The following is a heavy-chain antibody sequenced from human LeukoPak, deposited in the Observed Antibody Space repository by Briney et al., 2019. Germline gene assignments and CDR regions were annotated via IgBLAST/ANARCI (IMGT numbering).Heavy chain of an antibody. CDR1: GFTFSSYG. V-gene: IGHV3-30*02. J-gene: IGHJ4*02. Sequence: PGGSLRLSCAASGFTFSSYGMHWVRQAPGKGLEWVAFIRYDGSNKYYADSVKGRFTISRDNSKNTLYLQMNSLRAEDTAVYYCAREEHSIAAAGQSYYFDYWGQGTLVTVSS. D-gene: IGHD6-13*01. CDR2: IRYDGSNK. CDR3: AREEHSIAAAGQSYYFDY.